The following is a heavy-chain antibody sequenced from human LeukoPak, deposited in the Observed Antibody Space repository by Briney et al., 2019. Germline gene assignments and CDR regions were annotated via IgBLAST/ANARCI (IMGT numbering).Heavy chain of an antibody. V-gene: IGHV4-34*01. CDR3: ARLTANWFDP. D-gene: IGHD2-21*02. CDR1: GGSISSYY. Sequence: SETLSLTCTVSGGSISSYYWSWIRQPPGKGLEWIGEINHSGSTNYNPSLKSRVTISVDTSKNQYSLKLSSVTAADTAVYYCARLTANWFDPWGQGTLVTVSS. J-gene: IGHJ5*02. CDR2: INHSGST.